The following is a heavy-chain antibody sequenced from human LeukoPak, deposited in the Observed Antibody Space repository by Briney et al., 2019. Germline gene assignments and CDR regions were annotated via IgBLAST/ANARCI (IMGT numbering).Heavy chain of an antibody. CDR2: IYYSGST. D-gene: IGHD3-22*01. CDR1: GGSISSSSNY. V-gene: IGHV4-39*01. Sequence: SETLSLTCTVSGGSISSSSNYWGWIRQPPGKGLEWIGSIYYSGSTYYIPSLKSRVTISVDTSKNQFSLKLSSVTAADTAVYYCACYYDSSDPFDYWGQGTLVTVSS. CDR3: ACYYDSSDPFDY. J-gene: IGHJ4*02.